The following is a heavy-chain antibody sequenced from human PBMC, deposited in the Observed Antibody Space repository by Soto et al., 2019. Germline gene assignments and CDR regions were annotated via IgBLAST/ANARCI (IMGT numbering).Heavy chain of an antibody. J-gene: IGHJ1*01. D-gene: IGHD5-12*01. V-gene: IGHV3-23*01. CDR2: ISGNGDTT. CDR1: GFTFSSSA. Sequence: EVQLLESGGGLVQPGGSLRLSCAASGFTFSSSAMSWVRQAPGKGLDWVSAISGNGDTTYYADSVKGRFTISRDISKNPLYPQMNSLRAEDTAVYYCAKIRGYDLGSTTFQHWGQGTLVTVSS. CDR3: AKIRGYDLGSTTFQH.